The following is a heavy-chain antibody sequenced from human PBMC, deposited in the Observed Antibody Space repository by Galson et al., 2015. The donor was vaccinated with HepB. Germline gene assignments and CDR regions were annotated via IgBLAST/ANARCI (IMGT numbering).Heavy chain of an antibody. D-gene: IGHD5-18*01. CDR1: GYTLTDLS. CDR2: FDPEDGET. CDR3: AIVDTAMVKGLDY. J-gene: IGHJ4*02. Sequence: SVKVSCKVSGYTLTDLSMHWVGQAPGKGLEWLGGFDPEDGETIYAQKFQVRVTMTDDTSTDTAYMELSSRRSEYTAVYYCAIVDTAMVKGLDYWGQGTLVTVSP. V-gene: IGHV1-24*01.